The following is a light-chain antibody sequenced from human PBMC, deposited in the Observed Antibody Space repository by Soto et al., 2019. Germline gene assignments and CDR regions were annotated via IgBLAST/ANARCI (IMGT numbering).Light chain of an antibody. CDR3: QQSYSSPPT. J-gene: IGKJ1*01. Sequence: DIQMTQSPFTLSGSVGDRVIITCRASQSISNHLNWYQQKPGKAPKLLIFAASSLQSGVPSRFSGSRSGPDFTLTISSLQPEDFATYYCQQSYSSPPTFGQGTKVDIK. V-gene: IGKV1-39*01. CDR2: AAS. CDR1: QSISNH.